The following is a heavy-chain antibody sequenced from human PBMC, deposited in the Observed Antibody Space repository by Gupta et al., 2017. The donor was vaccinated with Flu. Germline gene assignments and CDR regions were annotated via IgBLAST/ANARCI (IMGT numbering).Heavy chain of an antibody. CDR1: GFTFSSFG. Sequence: QVQLLESGGGVVQPGRSLRLSCVVSGFTFSSFGMHWVRKAPGKGLEWVAAVSYDGDYKYYVDAVKGRFSISRDNSKNTLYLQMNSLRAEDTAIYYCAKSTNTWNIYSYYHGMDVWGHGTTVSVSS. V-gene: IGHV3-30*18. CDR2: VSYDGDYK. J-gene: IGHJ6*02. D-gene: IGHD1-1*01. CDR3: AKSTNTWNIYSYYHGMDV.